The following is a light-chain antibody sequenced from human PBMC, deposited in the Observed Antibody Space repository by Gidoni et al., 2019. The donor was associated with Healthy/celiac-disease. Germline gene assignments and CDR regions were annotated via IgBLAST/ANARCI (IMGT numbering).Light chain of an antibody. CDR1: QSISSW. Sequence: DIQMTQSPSTLSASVGDRVTITCRASQSISSWLAWYQQKPGKAPKLLIYKASSLESGVPSRFSGSGSGTEFTLTISSLQPEDFATYYCQQYNSYPYTFXXXTKLEIK. V-gene: IGKV1-5*03. CDR3: QQYNSYPYT. J-gene: IGKJ2*01. CDR2: KAS.